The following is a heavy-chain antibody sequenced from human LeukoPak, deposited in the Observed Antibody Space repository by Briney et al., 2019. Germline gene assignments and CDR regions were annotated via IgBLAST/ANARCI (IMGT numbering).Heavy chain of an antibody. Sequence: PGGSLRLSCAGSGCSFGDFPMTWVRQAPAKGLEWVGYIRAKAYGGTTEYAASVKGRLAISRDDSKRIAYLQMNSLQTEDTGIYYCTRGNGRFEFWGQGALVTVFS. CDR2: IRAKAYGGTT. V-gene: IGHV3-49*04. D-gene: IGHD2-8*01. J-gene: IGHJ4*02. CDR3: TRGNGRFEF. CDR1: GCSFGDFP.